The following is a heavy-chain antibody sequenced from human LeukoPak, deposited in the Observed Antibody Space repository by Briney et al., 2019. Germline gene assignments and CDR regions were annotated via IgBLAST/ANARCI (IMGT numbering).Heavy chain of an antibody. CDR1: GGSFSGYY. CDR3: ARGRGGYCSSTSCYGSFSHNWFDP. J-gene: IGHJ5*02. V-gene: IGHV4-34*01. CDR2: INHSGST. Sequence: PSETLSLTCAVYGGSFSGYYWSWIRQPPGKGLEWIGEINHSGSTNYNPSLKSRVTISVDTSKNQFSLKLSSVTAADTAVYYCARGRGGYCSSTSCYGSFSHNWFDPWGQGTLVTVSS. D-gene: IGHD2-2*01.